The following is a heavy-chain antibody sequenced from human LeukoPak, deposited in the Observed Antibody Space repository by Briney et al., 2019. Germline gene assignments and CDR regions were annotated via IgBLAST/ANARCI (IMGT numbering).Heavy chain of an antibody. CDR2: NYNGGNY. CDR1: GGSLSSSSYH. Sequence: SDTLSLTRTVCGGSLSSSSYHWGWIRPPPGKGREGIGSNYNGGNYYYNPTFKCRVTISGGTSKNQFSLKRSAVTAANTAVYYCARHRSGAYSYGVLDYWGQGTLVTVSS. CDR3: ARHRSGAYSYGVLDY. J-gene: IGHJ4*02. D-gene: IGHD5-18*01. V-gene: IGHV4-39*01.